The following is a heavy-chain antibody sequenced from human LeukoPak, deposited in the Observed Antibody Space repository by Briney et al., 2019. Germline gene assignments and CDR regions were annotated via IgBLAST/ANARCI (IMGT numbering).Heavy chain of an antibody. J-gene: IGHJ5*01. CDR2: VSFDGTNN. CDR3: ARDRNVIGADFDS. CDR1: GFIFENFA. V-gene: IGHV3-30*04. D-gene: IGHD2/OR15-2a*01. Sequence: GGSLRLSRVASGFIFENFAIHWVRQAPGKGLEWVSIVSFDGTNNFYADSVNGRFTVSRDNSKNTVYLHMNSLRPDDTAVYFCARDRNVIGADFDSWGQGTLVTVSS.